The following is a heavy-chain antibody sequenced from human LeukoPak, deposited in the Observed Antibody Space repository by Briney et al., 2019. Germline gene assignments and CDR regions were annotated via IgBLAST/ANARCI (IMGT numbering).Heavy chain of an antibody. D-gene: IGHD4-23*01. CDR1: GGSISSGDYY. Sequence: PSETLSLTCTVSGGSISSGDYYRSWIRQPPGKGLEWIGYIYYSGSTNYNPSLKSRVTISVDTSKNQFSLKLSSVTAADTAVYYCARDRGYGGNSMGYYYYGMDVWGQGTTVTVSS. CDR3: ARDRGYGGNSMGYYYYGMDV. V-gene: IGHV4-61*08. CDR2: IYYSGST. J-gene: IGHJ6*02.